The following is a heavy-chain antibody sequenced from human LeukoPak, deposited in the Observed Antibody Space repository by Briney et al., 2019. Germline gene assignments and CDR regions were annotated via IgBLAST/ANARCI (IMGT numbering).Heavy chain of an antibody. CDR2: IYTSGST. V-gene: IGHV4-61*02. CDR3: ARDGGWYSPFDY. CDR1: GYSSSSGYY. J-gene: IGHJ4*02. D-gene: IGHD6-19*01. Sequence: SETLSLTCAVSGYSSSSGYYWGWIRQPAGKGLEWIGRIYTSGSTNYNPSLKSRVTISVDTSKNQFSLKLSSVTAADTAVYYCARDGGWYSPFDYWGQGTLVTVSS.